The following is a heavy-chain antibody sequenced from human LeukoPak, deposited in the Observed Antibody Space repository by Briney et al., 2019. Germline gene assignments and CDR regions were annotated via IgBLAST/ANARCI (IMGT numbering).Heavy chain of an antibody. CDR1: GFTFSSYW. Sequence: PGGSLRLSCEVSGFTFSSYWMNWVRQAPGKGLEWVANIKQDGSDKYYVDSVKGRFTISRDNAKNLLYLQMNSLRAEDTAVYYCARDYTGYFPWGQGTLVIVSS. CDR2: IKQDGSDK. D-gene: IGHD3-9*01. V-gene: IGHV3-7*03. CDR3: ARDYTGYFP. J-gene: IGHJ5*02.